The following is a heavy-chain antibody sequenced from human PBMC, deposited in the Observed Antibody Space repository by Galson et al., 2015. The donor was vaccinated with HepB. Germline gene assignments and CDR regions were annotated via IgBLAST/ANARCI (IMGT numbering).Heavy chain of an antibody. CDR3: ARDSPRGHSYGIFDY. Sequence: SLRLSCAASGFIVSSNYMSWVRQAPGKGLEWVSVIYGGGRTYYADSVKGRFTTSRDNSKNTFYLQMKSLRAEDTAIYYCARDSPRGHSYGIFDYWGQGTLVIVSS. CDR2: IYGGGRT. D-gene: IGHD5-18*01. CDR1: GFIVSSNY. V-gene: IGHV3-53*01. J-gene: IGHJ4*02.